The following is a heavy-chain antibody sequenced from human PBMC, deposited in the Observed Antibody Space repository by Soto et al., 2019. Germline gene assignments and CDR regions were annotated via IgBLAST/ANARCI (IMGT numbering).Heavy chain of an antibody. J-gene: IGHJ6*02. CDR1: TASFTNTSFY. V-gene: IGHV4-61*01. CDR2: MYYTGSS. CDR3: ARGSSSSGRGDI. D-gene: IGHD6-6*01. Sequence: SETLSLTCSVSTASFTNTSFYWGWIRQTPGKGPEWIGYMYYTGSSNYNPSLRGRVTMSVDTSKNQFSLKMTSVTAADTAVYYCARGSSSSGRGDIWGQGTTVTVSS.